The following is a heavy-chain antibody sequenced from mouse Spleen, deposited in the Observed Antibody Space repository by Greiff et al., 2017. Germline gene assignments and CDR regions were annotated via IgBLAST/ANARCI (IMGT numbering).Heavy chain of an antibody. Sequence: QVQLQQPGAELVKPGASVKLSCKASGYTFTSYWMHWVKQRPGQGLEWIGEINPSNGRTNYNEKFKSKATLTVDKSSSTAYMQLSSLTSEDSAVYYCARGGGSRPFDYWGQGTTLTVSS. CDR2: INPSNGRT. D-gene: IGHD1-1*01. CDR3: ARGGGSRPFDY. J-gene: IGHJ2*01. CDR1: GYTFTSYW. V-gene: IGHV1S81*02.